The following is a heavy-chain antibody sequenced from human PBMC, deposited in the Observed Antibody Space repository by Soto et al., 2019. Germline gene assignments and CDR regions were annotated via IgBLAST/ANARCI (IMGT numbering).Heavy chain of an antibody. CDR2: IIPIFGTA. V-gene: IGHV1-69*12. Sequence: QVQLVQSGAEEKKPGSLVKVSCKASGGTFSSYAISWVRQAPGQGLEWMGGIIPIFGTANYAQKFQGRVTITADESTSTAYLELNSLRSEDTAVYYCARPRGEGLAGFDYWGQGTLVTVSS. CDR3: ARPRGEGLAGFDY. J-gene: IGHJ4*02. CDR1: GGTFSSYA. D-gene: IGHD3-10*01.